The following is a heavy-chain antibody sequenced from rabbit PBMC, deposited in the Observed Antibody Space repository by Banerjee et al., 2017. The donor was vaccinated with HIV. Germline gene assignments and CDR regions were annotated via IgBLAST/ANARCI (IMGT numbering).Heavy chain of an antibody. D-gene: IGHD7-1*01. CDR3: ARDLTGVTGWNFNL. CDR1: GFDFSSYYM. J-gene: IGHJ4*01. CDR2: IYPDDDNT. Sequence: QEQLKETGGGLVQPGGSLTLSCKASGFDFSSYYMSWVRQAPGKGLEWIGCIYPDDDNTDYASWAKGRFTISRTSSTTVTLQMTSLTAADTATYFCARDLTGVTGWNFNLWGPGTLVTVS. V-gene: IGHV1S45*01.